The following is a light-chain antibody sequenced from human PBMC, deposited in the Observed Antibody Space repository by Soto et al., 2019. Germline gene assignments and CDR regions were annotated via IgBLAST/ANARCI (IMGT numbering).Light chain of an antibody. Sequence: AIQMTQSPSSLSASVGERATITCRASQGISRDLGWYQEKPGKAPKLLIYTASNLQSGVPSRFSGSGSGTDFSPTINSLQPEDFANYYYLQEYYYPLTFGGGTKVEIK. CDR2: TAS. CDR3: LQEYYYPLT. CDR1: QGISRD. J-gene: IGKJ4*01. V-gene: IGKV1-6*01.